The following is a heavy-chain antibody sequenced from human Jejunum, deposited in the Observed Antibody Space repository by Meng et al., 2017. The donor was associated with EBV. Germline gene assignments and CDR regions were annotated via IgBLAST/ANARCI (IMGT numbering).Heavy chain of an antibody. CDR2: ITGSGGST. CDR1: DFTFTTEG. CDR3: AKLVRD. Sequence: LVVSGGGLVRPGWSLRLSRAASDFTFTTEGMGWVRQAPGKGLEWVSVITGSGGSTYYADSVKGRFTISRDSSKNTLYLQMNSLRAEDTAVYYCAKLVRDWGQGTLVTVSS. J-gene: IGHJ4*02. D-gene: IGHD2/OR15-2a*01. V-gene: IGHV3-23*04.